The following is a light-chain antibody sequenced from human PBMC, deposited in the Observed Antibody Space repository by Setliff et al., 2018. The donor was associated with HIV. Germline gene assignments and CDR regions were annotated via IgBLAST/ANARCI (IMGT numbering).Light chain of an antibody. Sequence: QSALTQPASVSGSPGQSITISCTGTSSDIGAYNYVSWYQQHPGKAPKVMIYDVRKRPSGVSNRFSGSKSGNTASLTISGLQAEDEATYYCSSYANINTRVFGTGT. CDR1: SSDIGAYNY. V-gene: IGLV2-14*03. CDR3: SSYANINTRV. J-gene: IGLJ1*01. CDR2: DVR.